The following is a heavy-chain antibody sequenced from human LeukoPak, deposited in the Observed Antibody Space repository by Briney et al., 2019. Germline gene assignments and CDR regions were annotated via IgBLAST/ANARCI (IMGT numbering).Heavy chain of an antibody. J-gene: IGHJ6*03. D-gene: IGHD6-6*01. V-gene: IGHV1-69*05. CDR3: ASSLTSGVKLYYVDV. CDR2: IIPIFGTA. Sequence: ASVKVSCKASGGTFSSYAISWVRQAPGQGLEWMGGIIPIFGTANYAQKFQGRVTITTDESTSTAYMELSSLRSEDTAVYYCASSLTSGVKLYYVDVWGKGTTVTVSS. CDR1: GGTFSSYA.